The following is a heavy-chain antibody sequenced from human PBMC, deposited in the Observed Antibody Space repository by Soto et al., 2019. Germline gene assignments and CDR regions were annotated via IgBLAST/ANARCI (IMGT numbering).Heavy chain of an antibody. CDR2: MNPNSGNT. D-gene: IGHD6-19*01. J-gene: IGHJ4*02. Sequence: QVQLVQSGAEVKKPGASVKVSCKASGYTFTSYDINWVRQATGQGLEWMGWMNPNSGNTGYAPKFQGRVTMTRNTSSSTAYMELSSLRSEDTAVYSCAREPSSSSGLDYWGQGTLVTVSS. CDR3: AREPSSSSGLDY. CDR1: GYTFTSYD. V-gene: IGHV1-8*01.